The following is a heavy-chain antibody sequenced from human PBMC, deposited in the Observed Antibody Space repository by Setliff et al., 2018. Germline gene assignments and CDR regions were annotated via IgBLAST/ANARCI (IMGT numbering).Heavy chain of an antibody. D-gene: IGHD2-15*01. Sequence: PSETLSLTCSVSGDFMSSHLYFWSWIRQPAGKGLEWIGDIYIRGIINYNPSLKSRTTISIDTSKTQFSLILSSVTAADTAMYFCARVMGGYCSGGSCESDYWGQGTLVTVSS. J-gene: IGHJ4*02. CDR1: GDFMSSHLYF. CDR3: ARVMGGYCSGGSCESDY. V-gene: IGHV4-61*09. CDR2: IYIRGII.